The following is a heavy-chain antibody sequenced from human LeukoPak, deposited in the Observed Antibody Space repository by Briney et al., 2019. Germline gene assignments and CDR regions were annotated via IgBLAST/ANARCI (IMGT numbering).Heavy chain of an antibody. D-gene: IGHD1-26*01. CDR1: GFTFSSYG. J-gene: IGHJ6*03. V-gene: IGHV3-30*02. CDR2: IRYDGSNK. Sequence: GGSLRLSCAASGFTFSSYGMHWVRQAPGKGLEWVAFIRYDGSNKYYADSVKGRFTISRDNSKNTLYLQMNSLRAEDTAVYYCAKTPYSGSYPGEAGPYYYYYYYMDVWGKGTTVTISS. CDR3: AKTPYSGSYPGEAGPYYYYYYYMDV.